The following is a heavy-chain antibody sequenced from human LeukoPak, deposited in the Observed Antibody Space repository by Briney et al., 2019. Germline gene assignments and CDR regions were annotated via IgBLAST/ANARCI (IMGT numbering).Heavy chain of an antibody. V-gene: IGHV3-7*03. CDR2: IKQDGGER. CDR1: GLTLNTYW. J-gene: IGHJ4*02. Sequence: GGSLRLSCVVSGLTLNTYWMSWVRQAPGKGLEWVANIKQDGGERYYVDSVRGRFTVSRDNAKNSLYLQMNSLRVEDTAVYYCARETSWSFDSWGQGTLVPVSS. D-gene: IGHD2-2*01. CDR3: ARETSWSFDS.